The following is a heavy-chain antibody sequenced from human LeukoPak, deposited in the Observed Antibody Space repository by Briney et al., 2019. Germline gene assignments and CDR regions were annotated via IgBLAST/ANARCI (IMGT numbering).Heavy chain of an antibody. D-gene: IGHD5-18*01. CDR3: APTLRQGGYGHGFDY. V-gene: IGHV1-24*01. Sequence: ASVKVSCKVSGYTLTELSMHWVRQAPGKGLEWMGGFDPEDGETIYAQKFQGRVTMTGDTSTDTAYMELSSLRSEDTAVYYCAPTLRQGGYGHGFDYWGQGTLVTVSS. J-gene: IGHJ4*02. CDR2: FDPEDGET. CDR1: GYTLTELS.